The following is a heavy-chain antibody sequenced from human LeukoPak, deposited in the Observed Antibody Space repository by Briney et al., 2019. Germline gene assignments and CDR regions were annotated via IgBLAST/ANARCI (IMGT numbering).Heavy chain of an antibody. CDR1: GFTFSDRY. CDR3: AKDSGSGGYFDY. Sequence: GGSLRLSCAASGFTFSDRYTDWVRQAPGKGLEWVGRTSSKGNGYTTYYAASVKGRFTISRDDSKNSLYLQMNSLNTEDTAVYYCAKDSGSGGYFDYWGQGTLVTVSS. V-gene: IGHV3-72*01. D-gene: IGHD1-26*01. CDR2: TSSKGNGYTT. J-gene: IGHJ4*02.